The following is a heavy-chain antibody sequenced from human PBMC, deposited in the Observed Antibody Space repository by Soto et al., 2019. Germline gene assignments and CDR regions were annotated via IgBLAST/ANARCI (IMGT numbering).Heavy chain of an antibody. Sequence: GGSLRLSCAASGFTFSSYGMHWVRQAPGKGLEWVAVISYDGSNKYYADSVKGRFTISRDNSKNTLYLQMNSLRAEDTAVYYCAKCPGPSAGYFDYWGQGTLVTVSS. CDR3: AKCPGPSAGYFDY. CDR2: ISYDGSNK. V-gene: IGHV3-30*18. CDR1: GFTFSSYG. J-gene: IGHJ4*02. D-gene: IGHD6-19*01.